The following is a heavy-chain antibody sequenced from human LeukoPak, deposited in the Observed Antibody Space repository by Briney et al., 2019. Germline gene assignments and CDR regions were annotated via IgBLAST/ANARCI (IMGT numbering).Heavy chain of an antibody. CDR1: GASIRSYY. V-gene: IGHV4-59*01. D-gene: IGHD3-10*01. J-gene: IGHJ4*02. CDR3: VGSIRTYYFDY. Sequence: SSETLSLTCTVSGASIRSYYWSWIRQPPGKGLEWVGYIYYSGSTNYNPSLKSRVTLSVDTSKNQFSLKLSSVTAADTAVYYCVGSIRTYYFDYWGQGTLVTVSS. CDR2: IYYSGST.